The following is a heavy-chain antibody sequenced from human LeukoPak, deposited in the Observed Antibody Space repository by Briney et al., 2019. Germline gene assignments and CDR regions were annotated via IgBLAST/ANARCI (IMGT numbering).Heavy chain of an antibody. CDR1: GFTFSDYC. V-gene: IGHV3-7*01. D-gene: IGHD5-12*01. Sequence: PGGSLSLSCAASGFTFSDYCMSWVRQAPGMGLEWVANIYTDGGNKYYVDSVKGRFTISRDTTRNSLYLLMNSPRAEDTAVYYCGRYILSGFYTFDYGGRGTLVTVSS. J-gene: IGHJ4*02. CDR2: IYTDGGNK. CDR3: GRYILSGFYTFDY.